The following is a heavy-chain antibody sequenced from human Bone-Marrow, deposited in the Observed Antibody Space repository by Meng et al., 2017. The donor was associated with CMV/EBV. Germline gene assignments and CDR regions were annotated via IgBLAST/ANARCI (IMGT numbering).Heavy chain of an antibody. Sequence: ASVKVSCKASGYTFTSYDINWVRQATGQGLEWMGWISAYNGNTNYAQKLQGRVTMTTDTSTSTAYMELRSLRSDDTAVYYCARDVAMSTVSTNGMDVWGQGTTVTVSS. J-gene: IGHJ6*02. D-gene: IGHD3-16*01. CDR1: GYTFTSYD. CDR2: ISAYNGNT. V-gene: IGHV1-18*01. CDR3: ARDVAMSTVSTNGMDV.